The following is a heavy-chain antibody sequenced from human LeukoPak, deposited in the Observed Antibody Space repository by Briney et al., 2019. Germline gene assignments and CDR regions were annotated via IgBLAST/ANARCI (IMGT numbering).Heavy chain of an antibody. Sequence: GASVKVSCKASTYNFINYDLHWVRQAPGQGLEWMGIINPSGGYTSYTNYAQKFQGRDTMTRDMSTSTVYMELSSLRSEDTAVYYCARAYQGFDYWGQGALVTVSS. CDR3: ARAYQGFDY. CDR1: TYNFINYD. D-gene: IGHD2-2*01. CDR2: INPSGGYT. V-gene: IGHV1-46*01. J-gene: IGHJ4*02.